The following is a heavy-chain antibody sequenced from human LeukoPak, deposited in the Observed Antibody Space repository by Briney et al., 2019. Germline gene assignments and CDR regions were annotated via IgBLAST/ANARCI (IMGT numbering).Heavy chain of an antibody. CDR1: GFTFSSYS. V-gene: IGHV3-21*04. J-gene: IGHJ5*02. Sequence: GGSLRLSCAASGFTFSSYSMNWVRQAPGKGLEWVSSITSSSSYIYYADSVKGRFTISRDNAKNSLYLQMNSLRAEDTAIYYCAKDIVTGTTGWFDPWGQGTLVTVSS. D-gene: IGHD1-7*01. CDR3: AKDIVTGTTGWFDP. CDR2: ITSSSSYI.